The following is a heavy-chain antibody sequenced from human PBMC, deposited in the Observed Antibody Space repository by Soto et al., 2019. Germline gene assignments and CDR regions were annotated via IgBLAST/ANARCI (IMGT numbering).Heavy chain of an antibody. CDR3: ARQVVLVPAAREYYYYGMDV. Sequence: PGESLKISCKGSGYSFTSYWIGWVRQMPGKGLELMGIIYPGDSDTRYSPSFQGQVTISADKSISTAYLQWSSLKASDTAMYYCARQVVLVPAAREYYYYGMDVWGQGTTVTVSS. D-gene: IGHD2-2*01. CDR1: GYSFTSYW. CDR2: IYPGDSDT. V-gene: IGHV5-51*01. J-gene: IGHJ6*02.